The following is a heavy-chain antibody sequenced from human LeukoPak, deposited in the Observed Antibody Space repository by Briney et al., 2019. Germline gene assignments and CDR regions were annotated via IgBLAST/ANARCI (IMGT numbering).Heavy chain of an antibody. J-gene: IGHJ5*02. V-gene: IGHV4-28*05. CDR3: ASKPDSRNWFDP. D-gene: IGHD6-13*01. CDR2: IYYDGSI. Sequence: SDTLSLTCAVSGYSIRSSNWWGWIRPPPGKGLEWIGYIYYDGSIFYNPSLRSRVTMSVDTSKNQFSLRLNSVTAVDTAVYYCASKPDSRNWFDPWGQGTLVIVSS. CDR1: GYSIRSSNW.